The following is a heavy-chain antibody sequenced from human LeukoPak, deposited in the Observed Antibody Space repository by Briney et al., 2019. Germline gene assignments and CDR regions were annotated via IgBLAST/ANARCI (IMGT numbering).Heavy chain of an antibody. D-gene: IGHD2-15*01. V-gene: IGHV3-23*01. CDR3: AKRGRGEDY. CDR2: ICPSDSRT. Sequence: GGSLRLSCAASGFPFSIYAMSWVRQAPGKGLDWVSNICPSDSRTYYADSVKGRYTISRDNPKNTLYLQMDSLRAEDTAVYYWAKRGRGEDYWGGGTLVTVCS. J-gene: IGHJ4*02. CDR1: GFPFSIYA.